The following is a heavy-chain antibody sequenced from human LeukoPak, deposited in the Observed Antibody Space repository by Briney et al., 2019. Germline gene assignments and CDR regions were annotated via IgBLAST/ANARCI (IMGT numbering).Heavy chain of an antibody. CDR3: MRDPSGQHGTPIN. Sequence: GGSLRLSCAASGFTFSSYEMNWVRQAPGKGLEWVSSISSGGYIYYADSVKGRFTISRDNAKNSLYLQMNSLRAEDTAVYYCMRDPSGQHGTPINWGQGTLVTVSS. CDR1: GFTFSSYE. CDR2: ISSGGYI. J-gene: IGHJ4*02. D-gene: IGHD1-1*01. V-gene: IGHV3-21*01.